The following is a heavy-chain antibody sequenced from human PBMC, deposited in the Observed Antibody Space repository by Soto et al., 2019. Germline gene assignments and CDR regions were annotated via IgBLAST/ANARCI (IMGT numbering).Heavy chain of an antibody. CDR2: ISAYNGNT. Sequence: ASVKGCGKASGDTFTIYGISLVRQAPGQGLEWMGWISAYNGNTNYAQKLQGRVTMTTDTSTSTAYMELRSLRSDDTAVYYCARDRLRSWFDPWGQGTLVTVSS. V-gene: IGHV1-18*04. CDR3: ARDRLRSWFDP. J-gene: IGHJ5*02. CDR1: GDTFTIYG. D-gene: IGHD2-15*01.